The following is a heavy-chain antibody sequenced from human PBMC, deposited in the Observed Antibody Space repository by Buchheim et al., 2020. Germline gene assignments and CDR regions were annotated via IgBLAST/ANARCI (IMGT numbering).Heavy chain of an antibody. D-gene: IGHD3-10*01. CDR3: AKQVLRGISHFQD. CDR2: IFPSDSDT. J-gene: IGHJ1*01. V-gene: IGHV5-51*01. Sequence: EVQLVQSGAEVKKPGESLKISCKGSGYSFTNYWIAWVRQMPGKGLEWMGIIFPSDSDTRYSPSFPGQVTISADKSISTVYLQWSGLSPKAPDTAMYYCAKQVLRGISHFQDWGQGT. CDR1: GYSFTNYW.